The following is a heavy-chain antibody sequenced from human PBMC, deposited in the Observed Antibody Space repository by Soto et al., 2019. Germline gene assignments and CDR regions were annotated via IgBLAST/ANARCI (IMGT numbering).Heavy chain of an antibody. D-gene: IGHD5-18*01. CDR3: ARVHSYGYYYYYMDV. J-gene: IGHJ6*03. CDR1: GGSISSYY. V-gene: IGHV4-59*01. CDR2: IYYSGST. Sequence: TSETLSLTCTVSGGSISSYYWSWIRQPPGKGLEWIGYIYYSGSTNYNPSLKSRVTISVDTSKNQFSLKLSSVTAADTAVYYCARVHSYGYYYYYMDVWGKGTTVTVSS.